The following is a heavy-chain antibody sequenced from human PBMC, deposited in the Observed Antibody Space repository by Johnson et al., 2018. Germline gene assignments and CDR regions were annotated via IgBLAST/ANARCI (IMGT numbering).Heavy chain of an antibody. Sequence: QVQLVESGGGVVQPGRSLRLSCAASEFTFSQYGIHWVRQEPGKGLEWVELIWYHGGKTHYADHGKGRFTISRHNSTHPVYLQLNRLRDEDSAVYYCAGDSDYDVWSDYYGYFYWGQGTLVIVSS. CDR3: AGDSDYDVWSDYYGYFY. V-gene: IGHV3-33*01. CDR2: IWYHGGKT. J-gene: IGHJ1*01. D-gene: IGHD3-3*01. CDR1: EFTFSQYG.